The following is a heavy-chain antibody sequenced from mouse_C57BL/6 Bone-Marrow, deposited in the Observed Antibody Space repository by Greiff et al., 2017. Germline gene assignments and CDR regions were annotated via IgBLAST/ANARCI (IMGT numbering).Heavy chain of an antibody. CDR3: ARSFIGDY. CDR2: IDPSDSYT. V-gene: IGHV1-59*01. J-gene: IGHJ2*01. D-gene: IGHD1-1*01. CDR1: GYTFTSYW. Sequence: VQLQQPGAELVRPGTSVKLSCTASGYTFTSYWMHWVKQRPGQGLEWIGVIDPSDSYTNYNQKFKGKATLTVDTSSSTAYMQLSSLTSEDSAVYYCARSFIGDYWGQGTTLTVSS.